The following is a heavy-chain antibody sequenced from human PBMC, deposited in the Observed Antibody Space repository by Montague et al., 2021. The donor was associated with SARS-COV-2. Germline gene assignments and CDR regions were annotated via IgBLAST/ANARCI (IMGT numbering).Heavy chain of an antibody. Sequence: PALVKPTQTLTLTCTLSGFSLSTSGMCVSWIRQPLGKALEWLARIDWDDDKYYSTSLKTRLTISKDTSKNQVVLTMTNMDPVDTATYYCARTHYDILPGYYYDMDVWGQGTTVTVSS. CDR2: IDWDDDK. CDR3: ARTHYDILPGYYYDMDV. V-gene: IGHV2-70*11. J-gene: IGHJ6*02. D-gene: IGHD3-9*01. CDR1: GFSLSTSGMC.